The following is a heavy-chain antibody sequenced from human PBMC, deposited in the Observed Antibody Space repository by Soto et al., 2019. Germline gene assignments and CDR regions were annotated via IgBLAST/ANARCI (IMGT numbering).Heavy chain of an antibody. CDR3: ARDNYYDSRLNWFDP. CDR1: GGSISSSNW. J-gene: IGHJ5*02. Sequence: SETLSLTCSVSGGSISSSNWWSWVRQPPGKGLEWIGEIYHSGRTNYNPSLKSRVTISVDKSKNQFSLKLSSVTAADTAVYYCARDNYYDSRLNWFDPWGQGTLVTVSS. CDR2: IYHSGRT. V-gene: IGHV4-4*02. D-gene: IGHD3-22*01.